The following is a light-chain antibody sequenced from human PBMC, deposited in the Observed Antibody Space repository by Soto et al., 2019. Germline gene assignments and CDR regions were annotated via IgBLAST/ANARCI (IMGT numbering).Light chain of an antibody. CDR1: QSLSSN. V-gene: IGKV3-15*01. J-gene: IGKJ1*01. CDR2: GAS. Sequence: EIVMTQSPATLSVSPGERATLSCRASQSLSSNLAWYQQKPGQAPRLLIYGASTRATGIPARFSGSGSGTEFTLTISSLKSEDFAVYYCQQYNNWWTFGQGTKVDIK. CDR3: QQYNNWWT.